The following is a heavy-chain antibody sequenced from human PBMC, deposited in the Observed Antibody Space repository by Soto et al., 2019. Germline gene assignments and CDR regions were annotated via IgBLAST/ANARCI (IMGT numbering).Heavy chain of an antibody. D-gene: IGHD1-7*01. V-gene: IGHV4-61*08. CDR3: ARLHVMGTPSYYYYDGMDV. Sequence: QVQLQESGPGLVKPSETLSLTCTVSGGSVSSGGSYWSWIRQPPGKGLEWIGYISYTGTTNYNPSLKSRVTISVDTSKNHFSLKLSSVTAADTAVDYWARLHVMGTPSYYYYDGMDVWGQGITVTVSS. CDR2: ISYTGTT. CDR1: GGSVSSGGSY. J-gene: IGHJ6*02.